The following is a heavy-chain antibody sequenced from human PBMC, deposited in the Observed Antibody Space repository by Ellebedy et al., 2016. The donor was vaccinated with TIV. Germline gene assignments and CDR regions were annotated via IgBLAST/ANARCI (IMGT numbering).Heavy chain of an antibody. CDR2: ISYDGSNK. J-gene: IGHJ4*02. D-gene: IGHD7-27*01. Sequence: GGSLRLSCAASGFTFSSYAMHWVRQAPGKGLEWVAVISYDGSNKYYADSVRGRFTISRDNSKDTVYLQMNSLRVEDTAVYYCARSGSACFDYWGRGTLVTVSS. CDR1: GFTFSSYA. CDR3: ARSGSACFDY. V-gene: IGHV3-30*07.